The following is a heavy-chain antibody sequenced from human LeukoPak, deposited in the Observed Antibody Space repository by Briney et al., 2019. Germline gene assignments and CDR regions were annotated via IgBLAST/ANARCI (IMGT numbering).Heavy chain of an antibody. D-gene: IGHD6-13*01. CDR3: ARHESIAADPGWFDP. Sequence: SETLSLTCTVSGGSVSSGSYYWGWIRQPPGKGLEWIGSIYYSGSTYYNPSLKSRVTISVDTSKNQFSLKLSSVTAADTAVYYCARHESIAADPGWFDPWGQGTLVTVSS. V-gene: IGHV4-39*01. J-gene: IGHJ5*02. CDR1: GGSVSSGSYY. CDR2: IYYSGST.